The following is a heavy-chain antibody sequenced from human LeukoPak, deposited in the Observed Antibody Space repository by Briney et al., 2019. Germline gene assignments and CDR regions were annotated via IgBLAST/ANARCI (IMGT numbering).Heavy chain of an antibody. Sequence: KPSETLSLTCTVSGGSFSSSIYYWGWIRQPPGKGLEWIGSIYYSGSTNYNPSLKSRVTISVDTSKNQFSLKLSSVTAADTAVYYCAGVTAVADLGWFDPWGQGTLVTVSS. CDR3: AGVTAVADLGWFDP. CDR2: IYYSGST. CDR1: GGSFSSSIYY. V-gene: IGHV4-39*07. D-gene: IGHD6-19*01. J-gene: IGHJ5*02.